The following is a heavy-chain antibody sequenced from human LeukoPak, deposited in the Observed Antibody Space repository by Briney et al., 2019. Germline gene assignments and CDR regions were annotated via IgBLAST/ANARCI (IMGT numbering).Heavy chain of an antibody. CDR3: ARHSHYYGSGSHYYYYYYMDV. V-gene: IGHV4-4*09. CDR1: GGSISSYY. J-gene: IGHJ6*03. Sequence: SDTLSLTCTVSGGSISSYYWSWIRQPPGKGLEWIGYIYTSGSTNYNPSLKSRVTISVDTSKNQFSLKLSSVTAADTAVYYCARHSHYYGSGSHYYYYYYMDVWGKGTTVTVSS. D-gene: IGHD3-10*01. CDR2: IYTSGST.